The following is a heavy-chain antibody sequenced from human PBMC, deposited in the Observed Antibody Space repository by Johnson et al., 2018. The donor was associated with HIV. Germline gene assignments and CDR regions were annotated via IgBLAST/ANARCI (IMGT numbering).Heavy chain of an antibody. D-gene: IGHD4-17*01. CDR3: AKADVGGYGDYVNAFDI. V-gene: IGHV3-20*04. J-gene: IGHJ3*02. CDR2: INWNGGST. Sequence: VQLVESGGGVVQPGRSLRLSCAASGFTFDDYAMHWVRQAPGKGLEWVSGINWNGGSTGYADSVKGRFTISRDNAKNSLYLQMNSLRAEDTALYYCAKADVGGYGDYVNAFDIWGQGTMVTVSS. CDR1: GFTFDDYA.